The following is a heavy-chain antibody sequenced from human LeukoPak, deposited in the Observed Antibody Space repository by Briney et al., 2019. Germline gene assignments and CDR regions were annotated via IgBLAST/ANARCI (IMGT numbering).Heavy chain of an antibody. CDR2: IRPGGDMT. Sequence: PGGSLRLSCAAAGFTFSNYAMSWVRQAPGRGLEWVSAIRPGGDMTYYAESVKGRFSISRDNSNNTLYLEMNSLRADDTAVYNCSKEFGRGGHSSCDFFLDAFDTWGQGTMVTVSS. CDR1: GFTFSNYA. V-gene: IGHV3-23*01. J-gene: IGHJ3*02. D-gene: IGHD3-22*01. CDR3: SKEFGRGGHSSCDFFLDAFDT.